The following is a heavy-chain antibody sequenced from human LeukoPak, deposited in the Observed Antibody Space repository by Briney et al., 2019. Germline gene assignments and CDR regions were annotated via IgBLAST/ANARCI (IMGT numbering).Heavy chain of an antibody. V-gene: IGHV3-21*01. J-gene: IGHJ4*02. CDR1: GFTFSIYS. Sequence: GGSLRLSCAASGFTFSIYSMDWVRQAPGKGLEWVSSISSSGSYIYYADSLKGRFTISRDNAKNSLYLQMNRLRAEDTAVYYCAREDASSWDYWGQGTQVTVSS. CDR3: AREDASSWDY. CDR2: ISSSGSYI. D-gene: IGHD6-13*01.